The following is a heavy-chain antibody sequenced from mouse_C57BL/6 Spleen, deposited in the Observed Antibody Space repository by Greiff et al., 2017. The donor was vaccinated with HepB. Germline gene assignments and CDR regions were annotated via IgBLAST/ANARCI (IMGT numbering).Heavy chain of an antibody. Sequence: EVQLQQSGPELVKPGASVKKSCKASGYTFTDYYMNWVKQSHGKSLEWIGDINPNNGGTSYNQKFKGKATLTVDKSSSTAYMELRSLTSEDSAVYYCALSYYHYAMDYWGQGTSVTVSS. CDR3: ALSYYHYAMDY. J-gene: IGHJ4*01. D-gene: IGHD1-1*01. CDR2: INPNNGGT. CDR1: GYTFTDYY. V-gene: IGHV1-26*01.